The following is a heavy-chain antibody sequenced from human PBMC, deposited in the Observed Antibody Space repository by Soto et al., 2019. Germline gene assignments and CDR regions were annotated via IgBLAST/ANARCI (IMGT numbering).Heavy chain of an antibody. D-gene: IGHD3-10*01. Sequence: VRLVQSGAEVKRPGSSVKVSCKASGDTFTFYSINWVRQAPGLGLEWMGRINPILSMSNYAQRFQGRVTMTADKSTSTAYMELSSLRSEDTAIYYCASSYGSGYRAFDYWGQGALVTVSS. CDR1: GDTFTFYS. V-gene: IGHV1-69*02. CDR3: ASSYGSGYRAFDY. J-gene: IGHJ4*02. CDR2: INPILSMS.